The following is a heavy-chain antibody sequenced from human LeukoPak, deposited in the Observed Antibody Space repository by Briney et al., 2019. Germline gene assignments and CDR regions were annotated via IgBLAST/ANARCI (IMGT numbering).Heavy chain of an antibody. Sequence: PGRSLRLSCAVSGLTFRSYGMHWVRQAPGKGLEWVAVIWYDGSNKYYVDSVKGRFTISRDNSKKTLYLQMSNLRAEDTAVYYCASDLGTRYFDYWGQGILATVSS. J-gene: IGHJ4*02. V-gene: IGHV3-33*01. D-gene: IGHD3-16*01. CDR3: ASDLGTRYFDY. CDR1: GLTFRSYG. CDR2: IWYDGSNK.